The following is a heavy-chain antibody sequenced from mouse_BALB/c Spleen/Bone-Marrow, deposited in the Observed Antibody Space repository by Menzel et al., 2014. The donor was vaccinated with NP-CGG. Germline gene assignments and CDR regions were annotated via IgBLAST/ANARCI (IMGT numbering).Heavy chain of an antibody. CDR1: GFTFSNYW. D-gene: IGHD1-2*01. V-gene: IGHV6-6*02. J-gene: IGHJ2*01. Sequence: DVHLVESGGGLVQPGGSMKLSCVASGFTFSNYWMTWVRQSPEKGLEWVAEIRLKSNNYATHYAESVKGRFTISRDDSKGSVCLQMNNLRAEDSGIYYCTRVLRLFDYWGQGTTLTVSS. CDR2: IRLKSNNYAT. CDR3: TRVLRLFDY.